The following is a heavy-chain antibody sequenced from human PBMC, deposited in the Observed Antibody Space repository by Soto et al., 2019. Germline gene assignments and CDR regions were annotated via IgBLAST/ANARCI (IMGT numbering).Heavy chain of an antibody. Sequence: QIHLQQSGPGLVKPSQTLSLTCAISGDSVSTNSATWDWIRQSPSRGLEWLGRTYYRSNWYTDDAVSVKGRITLSPDTSNNQLSLQLTSVTPGATAVYYCARLIGNSGLDSWGQGTLVTVSS. J-gene: IGHJ5*01. CDR3: ARLIGNSGLDS. V-gene: IGHV6-1*01. CDR2: TYYRSNWYT. D-gene: IGHD2-8*01. CDR1: GDSVSTNSAT.